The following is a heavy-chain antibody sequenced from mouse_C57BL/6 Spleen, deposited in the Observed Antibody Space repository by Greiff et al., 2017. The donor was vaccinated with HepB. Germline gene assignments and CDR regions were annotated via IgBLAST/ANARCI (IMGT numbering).Heavy chain of an antibody. CDR1: GFSLTSYG. CDR2: IWSGGST. J-gene: IGHJ3*01. V-gene: IGHV2-2*01. Sequence: QVQLQQSGPGLVQPSQSLSITCTVSGFSLTSYGVHWVRQSPGKGLEWLGVIWSGGSTDYNAAFISRLSISKDNSKSQVFFKMNSLQADDTAIYYCARNTGTVWFAYWGQGTLVTVSA. D-gene: IGHD4-1*01. CDR3: ARNTGTVWFAY.